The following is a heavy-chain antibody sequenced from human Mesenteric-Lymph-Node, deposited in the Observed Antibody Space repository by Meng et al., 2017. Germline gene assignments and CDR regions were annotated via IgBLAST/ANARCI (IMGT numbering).Heavy chain of an antibody. D-gene: IGHD6-25*01. J-gene: IGHJ4*02. Sequence: ASVKVSCKASGYTFTGYYMHWVRQAPGQGLEWMGRINPNSGGTNYAQKFQARVTMTGDTSISTAYMELSGLTSDDTAMYYCARDEDISAAGKLFGDYWGQGTLVTVSS. CDR2: INPNSGGT. CDR3: ARDEDISAAGKLFGDY. V-gene: IGHV1-2*06. CDR1: GYTFTGYY.